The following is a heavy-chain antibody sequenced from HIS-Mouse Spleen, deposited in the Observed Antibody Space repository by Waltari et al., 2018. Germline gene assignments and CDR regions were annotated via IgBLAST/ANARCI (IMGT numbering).Heavy chain of an antibody. J-gene: IGHJ4*02. Sequence: SGFTFSSYSMNWVRQAPGKGLEWVSYISSSSSTIYYADSVKGRFTISRDNAKNSLYLQMNSLRDEDTAVYYCAREGCSSTSCYGSGSYYFDYWGQGALVTVSS. CDR3: AREGCSSTSCYGSGSYYFDY. CDR1: GFTFSSYS. CDR2: ISSSSSTI. V-gene: IGHV3-48*02. D-gene: IGHD2-2*01.